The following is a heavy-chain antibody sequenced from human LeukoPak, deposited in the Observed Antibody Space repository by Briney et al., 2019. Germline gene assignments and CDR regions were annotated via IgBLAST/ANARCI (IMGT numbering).Heavy chain of an antibody. D-gene: IGHD2-15*01. Sequence: GGSLRLSCAASGFTFSSYAMSWVRQAPGKGLEWVSAISGSGGSTYYADSVKGRFTISRDNYKNALYLQMNSLRAEDTAVYYCAKDPGYCSGGSCYSGYFDYWGQGTLVTVSS. CDR1: GFTFSSYA. CDR2: ISGSGGST. V-gene: IGHV3-23*01. J-gene: IGHJ4*02. CDR3: AKDPGYCSGGSCYSGYFDY.